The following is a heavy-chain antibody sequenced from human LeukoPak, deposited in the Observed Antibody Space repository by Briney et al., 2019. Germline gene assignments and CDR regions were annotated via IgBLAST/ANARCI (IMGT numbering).Heavy chain of an antibody. Sequence: PGGSLRLSCAASGSTFSSYWMSWVRQAPGRGLEWVANIKQDGSEKNYVDSVKGRFTISRDNAKNSLYLQMNSLRAEDTAVYYCARLLSPGVYYYYYYMDVWGKGTTVTISS. CDR1: GSTFSSYW. D-gene: IGHD1-14*01. CDR2: IKQDGSEK. V-gene: IGHV3-7*01. CDR3: ARLLSPGVYYYYYYMDV. J-gene: IGHJ6*03.